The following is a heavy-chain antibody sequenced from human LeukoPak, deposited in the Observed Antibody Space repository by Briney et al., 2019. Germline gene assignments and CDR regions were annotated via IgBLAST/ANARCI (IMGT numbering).Heavy chain of an antibody. D-gene: IGHD1-26*01. J-gene: IGHJ4*02. Sequence: GASVKVSCKASGYTFTKYYIHWVRQAPGQGLEWMGWMNPNSGNTGYAQKFQGRVTMTRNTSISTAYMELSSLRSEDTAVYYCARGGSNAWFDYWGQGTLVTVSS. CDR3: ARGGSNAWFDY. V-gene: IGHV1-8*01. CDR1: GYTFTKYY. CDR2: MNPNSGNT.